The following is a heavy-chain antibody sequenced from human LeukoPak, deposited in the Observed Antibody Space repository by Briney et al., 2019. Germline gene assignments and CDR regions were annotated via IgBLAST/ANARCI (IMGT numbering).Heavy chain of an antibody. CDR2: ICGRGGST. D-gene: IGHD3-10*01. CDR1: GFSFSSYA. V-gene: IGHV3-23*01. J-gene: IGHJ4*02. CDR3: AKDLSSVVPGVPVY. Sequence: GGSLRLSCAASGFSFSSYALSWVRQAPGKGLEWVSAICGRGGSTYYADSVKGRFTISRDNSKNTLYLKMNSLRAEAAAVYYCAKDLSSVVPGVPVYWGQGTLVTVSS.